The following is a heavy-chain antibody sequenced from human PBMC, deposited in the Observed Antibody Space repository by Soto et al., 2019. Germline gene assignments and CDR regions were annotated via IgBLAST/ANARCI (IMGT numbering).Heavy chain of an antibody. V-gene: IGHV1-69*01. Sequence: QVQLVQSGAEVKTPGSSVKVSCKASGGTFSSYAISWVRQAPGQGLEWMGGIIPIFGTANYPQKFQGRVTITADESTSTAYMELSSLRSEDTALYYCARDRRAVAGHYYYYYGMDGWVQGTTVTVSS. J-gene: IGHJ6*02. D-gene: IGHD6-19*01. CDR3: ARDRRAVAGHYYYYYGMDG. CDR1: GGTFSSYA. CDR2: IIPIFGTA.